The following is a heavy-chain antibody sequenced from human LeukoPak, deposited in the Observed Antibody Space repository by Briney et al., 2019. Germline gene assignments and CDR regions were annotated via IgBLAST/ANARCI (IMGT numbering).Heavy chain of an antibody. Sequence: ASVKVSCKASGYTFTSYYMHWVRQAPGQGLEWMGIINPSGGRTSYAQKFQGRVTMTRATSTSTVYMELSSLRSEDTAVYYCARSNNYYESSGYYAKTRRDFDYWGQGTLVTVSS. V-gene: IGHV1-46*01. D-gene: IGHD3-22*01. CDR3: ARSNNYYESSGYYAKTRRDFDY. CDR2: INPSGGRT. CDR1: GYTFTSYY. J-gene: IGHJ4*02.